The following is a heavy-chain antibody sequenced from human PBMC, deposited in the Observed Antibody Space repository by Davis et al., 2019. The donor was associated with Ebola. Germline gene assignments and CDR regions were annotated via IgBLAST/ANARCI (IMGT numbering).Heavy chain of an antibody. V-gene: IGHV3-74*01. Sequence: PGGSLRLSCAASGFTFSNYWMHWVRHAPGKGLVWVSRIKSDGSITTYADSLKGRFTISRNNSKDTLFLQMNSLRPDDTAVYYCARDSFEYSSSSFSDYWGHGTLVTVSP. CDR1: GFTFSNYW. CDR3: ARDSFEYSSSSFSDY. D-gene: IGHD6-6*01. J-gene: IGHJ4*01. CDR2: IKSDGSIT.